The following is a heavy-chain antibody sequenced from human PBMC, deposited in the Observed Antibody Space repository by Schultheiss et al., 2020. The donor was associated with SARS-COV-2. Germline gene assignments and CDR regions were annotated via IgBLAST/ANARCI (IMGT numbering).Heavy chain of an antibody. CDR3: ARGYSSGRLVGY. D-gene: IGHD6-19*01. CDR2: IYYSGST. V-gene: IGHV4-61*05. CDR1: GGSISSSSYY. J-gene: IGHJ4*02. Sequence: SETLSLTCTVSGGSISSSSYYWGWIRQPPGKGLEWIGYIYYSGSTNYNPSLKSRVTISVDTSKNQFSLKLSSVTAADTAVYYCARGYSSGRLVGYWGQGTLVTVSS.